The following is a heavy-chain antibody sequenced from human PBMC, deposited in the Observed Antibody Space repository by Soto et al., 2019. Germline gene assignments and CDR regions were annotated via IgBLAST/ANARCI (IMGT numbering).Heavy chain of an antibody. V-gene: IGHV4-59*01. CDR1: GGSISSYY. Sequence: SETLSLTCTVSGGSISSYYWSWIRQPPGKGLEWIGYIYYSGSTNYNPSLKSRVTISVDTSKNQFSLKLSSVTAADTAVYYCARYITIFGVVTPNNWFDPWGQGTLVTVSS. CDR2: IYYSGST. J-gene: IGHJ5*02. CDR3: ARYITIFGVVTPNNWFDP. D-gene: IGHD3-3*01.